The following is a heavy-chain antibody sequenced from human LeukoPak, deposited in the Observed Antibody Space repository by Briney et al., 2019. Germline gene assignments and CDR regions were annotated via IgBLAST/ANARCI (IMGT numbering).Heavy chain of an antibody. D-gene: IGHD2/OR15-2a*01. J-gene: IGHJ3*02. Sequence: GGSLRLSCAASGFTFSSYEMNWVRQGPGKGLEWVSYISSSGTTKHYADSVKGRFTLSRDNAKKSLSLQMNSLRAEDTAIYYCARSNRDAFDMWGQGTVVTVSS. CDR2: ISSSGTTK. CDR1: GFTFSSYE. V-gene: IGHV3-48*03. CDR3: ARSNRDAFDM.